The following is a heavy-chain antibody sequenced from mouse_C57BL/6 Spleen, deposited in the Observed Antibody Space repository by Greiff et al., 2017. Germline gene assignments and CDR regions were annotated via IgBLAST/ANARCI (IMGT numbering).Heavy chain of an antibody. D-gene: IGHD3-1*01. J-gene: IGHJ1*03. V-gene: IGHV5-4*01. CDR3: TRERGSVDYGDFEV. CDR2: ISAGGSYT. Sequence: DVKLVAPGGGLVKPGGSLKLSCAASGFTFSSYAMSWVRQTPENRLEWVATISAGGSYTYYPDNVKGRITISRNNAKNTLYLQMSQLKSEDTAIYCCTRERGSVDYGDFEVWGTGTTVTVSS. CDR1: GFTFSSYA.